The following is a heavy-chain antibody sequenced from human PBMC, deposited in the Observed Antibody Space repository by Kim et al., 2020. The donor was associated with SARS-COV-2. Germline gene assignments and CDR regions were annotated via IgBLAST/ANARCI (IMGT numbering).Heavy chain of an antibody. V-gene: IGHV4-31*03. CDR1: GDSIGTGAYY. J-gene: IGHJ6*02. D-gene: IGHD3-10*01. CDR2: IYDSGST. Sequence: SETLSLTCTVSGDSIGTGAYYWSWIRQHPGKGLEWIGYIYDSGSTYYNPSLKSRLTISVDTSKTQFSLKLSSVTAADTAVYYCARGNYYGFVYGMDIWGQGTTVTVSS. CDR3: ARGNYYGFVYGMDI.